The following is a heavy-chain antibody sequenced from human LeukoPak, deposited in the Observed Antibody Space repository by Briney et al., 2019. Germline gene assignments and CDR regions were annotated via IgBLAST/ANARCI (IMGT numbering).Heavy chain of an antibody. CDR1: GFTFDDYA. CDR3: AKGARVAGTWNYFDY. Sequence: GGSLRLSCAASGFTFDDYAMHWVRQAPGKGLEWVSGISWNSGSIGYADSVKGRFTISRDNAKNSLYLQMSSLRAEDTALYYCAKGARVAGTWNYFDYWGQGTLVTVSS. CDR2: ISWNSGSI. J-gene: IGHJ4*02. D-gene: IGHD6-19*01. V-gene: IGHV3-9*01.